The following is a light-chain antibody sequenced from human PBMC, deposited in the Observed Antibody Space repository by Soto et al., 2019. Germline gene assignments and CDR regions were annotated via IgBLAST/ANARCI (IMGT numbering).Light chain of an antibody. Sequence: QSVLTQPPSASGTPGQRVTISCSGSSSNIGSKTVNWYQQLPGTVPKLLIYNNYQRPSGVPDRLSGSKSGTSASLAISGLQSEDEADYYCAAWDASLNGYVFGAGTKLTAL. CDR3: AAWDASLNGYV. CDR1: SSNIGSKT. J-gene: IGLJ1*01. CDR2: NNY. V-gene: IGLV1-44*01.